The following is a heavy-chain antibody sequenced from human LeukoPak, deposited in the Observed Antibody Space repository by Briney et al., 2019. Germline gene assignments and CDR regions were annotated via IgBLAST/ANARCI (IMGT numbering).Heavy chain of an antibody. Sequence: ASVKVSCKASGYTFTGYYMHWLGQAPGQGLEGMGWINPNSGGTNYAQKFQGRVTMTRDTSISTAYMELSRLRSDDTAVYYCARVRKDRRLIYYYYMDVWGKGTTVTVSS. CDR2: INPNSGGT. V-gene: IGHV1-2*02. CDR3: ARVRKDRRLIYYYYMDV. J-gene: IGHJ6*03. CDR1: GYTFTGYY.